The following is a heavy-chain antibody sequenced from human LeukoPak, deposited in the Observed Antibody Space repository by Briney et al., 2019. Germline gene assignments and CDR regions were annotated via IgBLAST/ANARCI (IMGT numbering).Heavy chain of an antibody. Sequence: SETLSLTCTVSGGSISSSSYYWGWIRQPPGKGLEWLGSIYYSGSTYYNPSLKSRVTISVDTSKNQFSLKLSSVTAADTAVYYCARSPQSSSWYSKIANFDYWGQGTLVTVSS. J-gene: IGHJ4*02. CDR2: IYYSGST. V-gene: IGHV4-39*01. CDR3: ARSPQSSSWYSKIANFDY. CDR1: GGSISSSSYY. D-gene: IGHD6-13*01.